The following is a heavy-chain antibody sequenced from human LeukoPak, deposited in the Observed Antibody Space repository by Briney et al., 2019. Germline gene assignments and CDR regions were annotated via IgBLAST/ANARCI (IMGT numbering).Heavy chain of an antibody. CDR2: IYYSGNT. J-gene: IGHJ4*02. CDR3: ARGAGGAMPY. Sequence: PSETLSLTCTVPGGSISSYYWSWIRQTPGKRLERIGYIYYSGNTNYNPSLKSRVTISVDTSKNQFSLKLSSVTAADTAVYYCARGAGGAMPYWGQGTLVTVSS. CDR1: GGSISSYY. D-gene: IGHD3-16*01. V-gene: IGHV4-59*01.